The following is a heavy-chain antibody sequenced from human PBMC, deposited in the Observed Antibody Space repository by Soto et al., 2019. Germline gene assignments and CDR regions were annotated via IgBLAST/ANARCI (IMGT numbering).Heavy chain of an antibody. CDR3: AKDRYSSSFTSFDA. J-gene: IGHJ5*02. Sequence: EVQLVESGGGLIQPGRSLRLSCAASGFNFDDYAMHWVRQAPGKGLEWVSGISRNSAVTAYADSVKGRLAVSRDNAKNSLYLHMTSLRPGDTALYYCAKDRYSSSFTSFDAWGQGTLVVVSS. V-gene: IGHV3-9*01. CDR1: GFNFDDYA. CDR2: ISRNSAVT. D-gene: IGHD1-26*01.